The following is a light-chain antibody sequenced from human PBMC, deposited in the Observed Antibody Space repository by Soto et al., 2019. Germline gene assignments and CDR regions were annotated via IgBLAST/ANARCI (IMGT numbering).Light chain of an antibody. CDR2: DAS. CDR1: QDISNY. J-gene: IGKJ2*01. V-gene: IGKV1-33*01. Sequence: DIQMTQSPSSLSASVGDRVTITCQASQDISNYLNWYQQTAGKAPKLLIYDASNVETGVPSSFSGSGSGTDFTFTISSLQPADIAIYYCQQYDNLPRTFGQGTKLEIK. CDR3: QQYDNLPRT.